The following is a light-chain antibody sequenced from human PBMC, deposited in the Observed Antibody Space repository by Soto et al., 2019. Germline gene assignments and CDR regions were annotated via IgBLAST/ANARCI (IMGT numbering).Light chain of an antibody. CDR3: QQYNNWPPDRT. Sequence: EIVMTQSPATLSVSPGERATLSCRASQSVSSNLAWYQQKPGQAPRLLTYGASTRATGIPARFSGSGSGTEFPLTISSLQSEDFAIYFCQQYNNWPPDRTFGQGTKVEIK. CDR2: GAS. V-gene: IGKV3-15*01. J-gene: IGKJ1*01. CDR1: QSVSSN.